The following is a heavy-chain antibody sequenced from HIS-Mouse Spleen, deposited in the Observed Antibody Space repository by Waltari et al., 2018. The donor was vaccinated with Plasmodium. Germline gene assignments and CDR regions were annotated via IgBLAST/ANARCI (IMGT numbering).Heavy chain of an antibody. CDR2: ISSSSSYI. Sequence: EVQLVESGGGLVKPGGSLRLSCAASGFTFSSYSMNWVRQAPGKGLEWVSSISSSSSYIYYADLWKGIFTISRDNAKNALYLKMNSLRAEDTAVYYWARGQLGEFDYWGQGTLVTVSS. J-gene: IGHJ4*02. V-gene: IGHV3-21*01. CDR1: GFTFSSYS. D-gene: IGHD1-1*01. CDR3: ARGQLGEFDY.